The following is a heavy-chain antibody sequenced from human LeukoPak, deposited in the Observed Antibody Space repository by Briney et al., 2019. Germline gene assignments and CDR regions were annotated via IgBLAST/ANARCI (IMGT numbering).Heavy chain of an antibody. J-gene: IGHJ4*02. CDR3: ARDPDGDYVGGGHRSYRIDY. Sequence: ASVKVSCKASGGTFSTYAISWVRQAPGQGLEWMGGIIPIFGTANYAQKFQGRVTITADKSTSTAYMELSSLRSEDTAVYYCARDPDGDYVGGGHRSYRIDYWGQGTLVTVSS. D-gene: IGHD4-17*01. CDR2: IIPIFGTA. V-gene: IGHV1-69*06. CDR1: GGTFSTYA.